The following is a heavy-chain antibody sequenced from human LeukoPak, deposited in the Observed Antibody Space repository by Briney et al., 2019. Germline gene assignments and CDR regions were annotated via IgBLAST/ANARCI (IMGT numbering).Heavy chain of an antibody. CDR3: ARQSDYYDSSGYLDY. CDR2: IYHSGST. J-gene: IGHJ4*02. V-gene: IGHV4-38-2*02. Sequence: SETLSLTCTVSGGSISSYYWGWIRQPPGKGLEWIGSIYHSGSTYYNPSLKSRVTISVDTSKNQFSLKLSSVTAADTAVYYCARQSDYYDSSGYLDYWGQGTLVTVSS. CDR1: GGSISSYY. D-gene: IGHD3-22*01.